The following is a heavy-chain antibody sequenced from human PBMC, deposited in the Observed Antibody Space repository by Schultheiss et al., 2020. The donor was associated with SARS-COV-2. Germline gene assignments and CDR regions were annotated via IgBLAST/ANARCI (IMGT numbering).Heavy chain of an antibody. Sequence: SQTLSLTCAVYGGSFSGYYWSWIRQPPGKGLEWIGEINHSGSTNYNPSLKSRVTMSVDTSKNQFSLKLSSVTAADTAVYYCARGYSGWRSEWFDPWGQGTLVTVSS. CDR2: INHSGST. J-gene: IGHJ5*02. V-gene: IGHV4-34*01. CDR1: GGSFSGYY. D-gene: IGHD6-19*01. CDR3: ARGYSGWRSEWFDP.